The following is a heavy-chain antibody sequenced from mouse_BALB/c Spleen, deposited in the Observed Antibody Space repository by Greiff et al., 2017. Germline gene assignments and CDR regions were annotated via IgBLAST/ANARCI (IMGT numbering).Heavy chain of an antibody. D-gene: IGHD4-1*01. J-gene: IGHJ3*01. Sequence: VQLKESGPGLVKPSQSLSLTCTVTGYSITSDYAWNWIRQFPGNKLEWMGYISYSGSTSYNPSLKSRISITRDTSKNQFFLQLNSVTTEDTATYYCARDWTFAYWGQGTLVTVSA. CDR1: GYSITSDYA. CDR3: ARDWTFAY. V-gene: IGHV3-2*02. CDR2: ISYSGST.